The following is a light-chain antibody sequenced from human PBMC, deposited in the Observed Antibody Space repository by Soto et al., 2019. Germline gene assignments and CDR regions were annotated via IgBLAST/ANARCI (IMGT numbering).Light chain of an antibody. J-gene: IGKJ1*01. CDR3: LQYGGLPWT. V-gene: IGKV3-20*01. CDR2: GAS. Sequence: EIVLTQSPGTLSLSPGERATLSFGASQSVSSTSLSWFQQKPGRAPRLLIYGASSRPTGIPDRFSGSGSGTDFTLTISRLEPEDFAVYYCLQYGGLPWTFGQGTKVDIK. CDR1: QSVSSTS.